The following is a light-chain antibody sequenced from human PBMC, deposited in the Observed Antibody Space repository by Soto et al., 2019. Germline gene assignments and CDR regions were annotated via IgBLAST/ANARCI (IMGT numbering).Light chain of an antibody. J-gene: IGKJ4*01. CDR2: KAS. V-gene: IGKV1-5*03. Sequence: DIQMTQSPSTLSASVGDRVTITCRASQSISSWLAWYQQKPGKAPNLLIYKASSLESGVPSRFSGSGSGTELTLTISRLQPDDFATYYCQQYNGYPLTFGGGTKVEIK. CDR3: QQYNGYPLT. CDR1: QSISSW.